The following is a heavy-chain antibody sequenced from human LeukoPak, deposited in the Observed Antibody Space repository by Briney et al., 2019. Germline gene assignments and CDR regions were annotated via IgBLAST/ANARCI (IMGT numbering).Heavy chain of an antibody. CDR2: IYYSGGT. V-gene: IGHV4-59*08. CDR3: ARGKSRGSHIDY. Sequence: PSETLSLTCTVSGVSISDYDWSWIRQPPGKGLEWIGYIYYSGGTNYNPSLKSRVTISVDTSKNQFSLKVRSVTAADTAVYFCARGKSRGSHIDYWGQGTLVTVSS. D-gene: IGHD1-26*01. J-gene: IGHJ4*02. CDR1: GVSISDYD.